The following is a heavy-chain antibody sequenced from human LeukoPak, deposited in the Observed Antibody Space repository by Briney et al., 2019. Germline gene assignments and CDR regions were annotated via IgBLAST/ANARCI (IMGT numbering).Heavy chain of an antibody. CDR3: ARVGGIAVAGTSYDFDY. D-gene: IGHD6-19*01. J-gene: IGHJ4*02. Sequence: SETLSLTCAVSGYSISSGYYWGWILQPPGKGLEWIGSIYHSGSTYYNPSPKSRVTISVDTSKNQFSLKLSSVTAADTAVYYCARVGGIAVAGTSYDFDYWGQGTLVTVSS. CDR1: GYSISSGYY. V-gene: IGHV4-38-2*01. CDR2: IYHSGST.